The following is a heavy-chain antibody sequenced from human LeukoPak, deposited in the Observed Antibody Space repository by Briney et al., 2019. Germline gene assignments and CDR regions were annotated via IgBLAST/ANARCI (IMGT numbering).Heavy chain of an antibody. CDR2: IYYSEST. Sequence: SETLCLTSAEPGGSISSYYWSSVWQRPRKGLEWIGYIYYSESTNYNPSPKSRVTISVDTSKNQFSLKLSSVTAADTAVYYCARNLGFTSDWGQGTLVTVSS. CDR1: GGSISSYY. D-gene: IGHD3-10*01. V-gene: IGHV4-59*01. J-gene: IGHJ4*02. CDR3: ARNLGFTSD.